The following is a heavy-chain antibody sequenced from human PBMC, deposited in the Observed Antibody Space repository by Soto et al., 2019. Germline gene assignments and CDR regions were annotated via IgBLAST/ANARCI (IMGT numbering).Heavy chain of an antibody. V-gene: IGHV1-69*02. D-gene: IGHD2-15*01. CDR2: IIPILGIA. CDR1: GGTFSSYT. Sequence: ASVKVSCKASGGTFSSYTISWVRQAPGQGLEWMGRIIPILGIANYAQKFQGRVTITADKSTSTAYMELSSLRSEDTAVYYCASEVRVVVAGPDPYWGQGTLVTVSS. J-gene: IGHJ4*02. CDR3: ASEVRVVVAGPDPY.